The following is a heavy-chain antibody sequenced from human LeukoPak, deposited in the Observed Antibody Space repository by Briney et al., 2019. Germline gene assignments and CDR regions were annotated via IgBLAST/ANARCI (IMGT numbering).Heavy chain of an antibody. V-gene: IGHV4-34*01. CDR2: INHSGST. Sequence: SETLSLTCAVYGGSFSGYYWSWIRQPPGKGLEWIGEINHSGSTNYNPSLKSRVTISVDTSKNQFSLKLSSVTAADTAVYYCARRVSSGWYYRFDPWGQGTLVTVSS. CDR3: ARRVSSGWYYRFDP. D-gene: IGHD6-19*01. J-gene: IGHJ5*02. CDR1: GGSFSGYY.